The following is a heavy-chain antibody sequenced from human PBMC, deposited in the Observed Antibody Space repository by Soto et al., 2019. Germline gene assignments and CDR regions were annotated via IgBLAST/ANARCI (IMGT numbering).Heavy chain of an antibody. D-gene: IGHD3-3*01. V-gene: IGHV4-59*01. Sequence: SETLSLTCTVSGGSISSYYWSWIRQPPGKGLEWIGYIYYSGSTNYNPSLKSRVNISVDTSKNQFSLKLSSVTAADTAVYYCARTTYYDFWSGYYPWFDPWGQGTLVTVSS. CDR2: IYYSGST. CDR3: ARTTYYDFWSGYYPWFDP. J-gene: IGHJ5*02. CDR1: GGSISSYY.